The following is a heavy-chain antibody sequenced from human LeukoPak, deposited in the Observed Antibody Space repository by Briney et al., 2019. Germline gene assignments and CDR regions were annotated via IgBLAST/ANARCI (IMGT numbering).Heavy chain of an antibody. CDR1: GGTFSSYA. Sequence: GSSVKVSCKASGGTFSSYAISWVRQAPGQGIEWMGGIIPIFGTANYAQKFQGRVTITADESTSTAYMELSSLRSEDTAVYYCARAVVSVGSAFDIWGQGTMVTVSS. D-gene: IGHD3-22*01. V-gene: IGHV1-69*01. CDR3: ARAVVSVGSAFDI. CDR2: IIPIFGTA. J-gene: IGHJ3*02.